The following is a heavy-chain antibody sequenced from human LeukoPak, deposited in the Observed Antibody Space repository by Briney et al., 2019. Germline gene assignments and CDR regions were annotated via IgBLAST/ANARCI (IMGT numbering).Heavy chain of an antibody. Sequence: NPSETLSLTCTVSGGSISSYYWSWIRQPPGKGLEWIGYIYYSGSTNYNPSLKSRVTISVDTSKNQFSLKLSSVTAADTAVYYCAGLEYSSSWFDPWGQGTLVTVSS. CDR3: AGLEYSSSWFDP. V-gene: IGHV4-59*13. J-gene: IGHJ5*02. CDR2: IYYSGST. CDR1: GGSISSYY. D-gene: IGHD6-6*01.